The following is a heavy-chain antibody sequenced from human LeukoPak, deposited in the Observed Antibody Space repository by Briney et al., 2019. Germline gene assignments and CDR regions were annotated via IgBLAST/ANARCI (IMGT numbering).Heavy chain of an antibody. V-gene: IGHV3-30*02. CDR1: GFTFSSYG. CDR2: IRYDGSNK. Sequence: GGSLRLPCAASGFTFSSYGMHWVRQAPGKGLEWVAFIRYDGSNKYYADSVKGRFTISRDNSKNTLYLQMNSLRAEDTAVYYCAKDGDSSGYYPYYYYYYMDVWGKGTTVTVSS. D-gene: IGHD3-22*01. CDR3: AKDGDSSGYYPYYYYYYMDV. J-gene: IGHJ6*03.